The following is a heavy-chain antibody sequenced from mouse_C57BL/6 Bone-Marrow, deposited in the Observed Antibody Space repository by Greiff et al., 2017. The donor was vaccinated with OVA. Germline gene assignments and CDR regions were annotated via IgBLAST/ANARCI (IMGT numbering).Heavy chain of an antibody. CDR1: GFTFSDYG. CDR2: ISSGSSTI. D-gene: IGHD2-2*01. Sequence: EVKVVESGGGLVKPGGSLKLSCAASGFTFSDYGMHWVRQAPEKGLEWVAYISSGSSTIYYADTVKGRFTISRDNDKNTLFLQMTSRRSEDTAMYYGARQGLRRDYAMDYWGQGTSVTVSS. V-gene: IGHV5-17*01. J-gene: IGHJ4*01. CDR3: ARQGLRRDYAMDY.